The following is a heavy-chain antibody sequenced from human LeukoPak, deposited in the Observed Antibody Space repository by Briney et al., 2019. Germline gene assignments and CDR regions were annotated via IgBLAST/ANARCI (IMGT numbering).Heavy chain of an antibody. CDR1: GSTLTELS. CDR2: FDPADGKI. CDR3: ATLDGDGNYGFVGY. J-gene: IGHJ4*02. D-gene: IGHD4-17*01. V-gene: IGHV1-24*01. Sequence: GASVKVSCKVSGSTLTELSMYWVRQAPGKGLEWMGGFDPADGKIIYAQRLQGRVIMTEDTSTDTAHMELSSLGSEDTAVYYCATLDGDGNYGFVGYWGQGTLVTVSS.